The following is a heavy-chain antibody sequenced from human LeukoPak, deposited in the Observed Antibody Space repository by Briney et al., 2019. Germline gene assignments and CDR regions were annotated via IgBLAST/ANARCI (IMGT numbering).Heavy chain of an antibody. J-gene: IGHJ6*02. CDR1: GGSISSYY. V-gene: IGHV4-59*12. CDR3: SRSGLTGMREYERADYYYYGMDL. CDR2: IYYSGTT. D-gene: IGHD2/OR15-2a*01. Sequence: SETLSLTCTVSGGSISSYYWNWIRQPPGKGLEWIGYIYYSGTTNYNPSLKSRVTISVDTSKNQLSLKLTSVTAADTALYYCSRSGLTGMREYERADYYYYGMDLWGQGTAVTVFS.